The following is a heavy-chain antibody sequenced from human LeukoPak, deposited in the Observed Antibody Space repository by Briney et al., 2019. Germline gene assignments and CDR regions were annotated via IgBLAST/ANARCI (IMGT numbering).Heavy chain of an antibody. Sequence: SETLSLTCNVSGYSISSGYYWGWIRQPPGKGLEWIGSIYHSGSTYYNPSLKSRVTISVDTSKNQFSLKLSSVTAADTAVYYCARERDSSGYYDYWGQGTLVTVSS. CDR3: ARERDSSGYYDY. CDR2: IYHSGST. V-gene: IGHV4-38-2*02. CDR1: GYSISSGYY. J-gene: IGHJ4*02. D-gene: IGHD3-22*01.